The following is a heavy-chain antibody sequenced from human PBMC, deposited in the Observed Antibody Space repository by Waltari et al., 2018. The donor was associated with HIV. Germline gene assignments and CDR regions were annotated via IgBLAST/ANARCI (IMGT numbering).Heavy chain of an antibody. J-gene: IGHJ4*02. CDR3: ARDWWQLPSGGYFFDY. CDR2: INPKSGVT. V-gene: IGHV1-2*02. D-gene: IGHD2-15*01. Sequence: QVQLVQSGAEVKKPGASVKVSCTASRFTFTASYVHWVRQAPGQGLELMGWINPKSGVTHFAQNFQGRINMTRDTSIKTAYLELSRLQSDDTAVYYCARDWWQLPSGGYFFDYWGQGTLVTVSS. CDR1: RFTFTASY.